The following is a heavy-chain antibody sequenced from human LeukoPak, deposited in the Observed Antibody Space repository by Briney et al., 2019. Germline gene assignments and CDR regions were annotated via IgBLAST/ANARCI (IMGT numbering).Heavy chain of an antibody. CDR1: GGSFSGYY. D-gene: IGHD6-13*01. CDR3: ARRGSWYRAFDI. V-gene: IGHV4-34*01. CDR2: INHSGST. Sequence: SETLSLTCAVYGGSFSGYYWSWIRQPPGKGLEWIGVINHSGSTNYNPSLKSRVTISVDTSKNQFSLKLSSVTAADTAVYYCARRGSWYRAFDIWGQGTMVTVSS. J-gene: IGHJ3*02.